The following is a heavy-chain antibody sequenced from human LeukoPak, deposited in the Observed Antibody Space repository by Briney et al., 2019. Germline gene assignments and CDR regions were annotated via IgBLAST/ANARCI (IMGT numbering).Heavy chain of an antibody. CDR1: GFTLSSYA. V-gene: IGHV3-23*01. CDR3: AKDLFNVQQLFPYYFDS. D-gene: IGHD6-13*01. Sequence: TGGSLRLSCAASGFTLSSYAMNWVRQAPGKGLEWVSAISGSGGSTYYADSVKGRFTISRDNSKNTLYLQMNSLRAEDTAVYYCAKDLFNVQQLFPYYFDSWGQGTLVTVSS. J-gene: IGHJ4*02. CDR2: ISGSGGST.